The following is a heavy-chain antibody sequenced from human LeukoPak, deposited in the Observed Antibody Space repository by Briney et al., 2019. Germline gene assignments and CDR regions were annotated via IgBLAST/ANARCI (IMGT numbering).Heavy chain of an antibody. J-gene: IGHJ4*02. Sequence: GGSLRLSCAASGFTFSSYAMSWVRQAPGKGLEWVSAISGSGGSTYYADSVKGRFTISRDNSKNTLYLQMNSLRAEDTAVYYCARDAARSTIFGVVITNYFDYWGQGTLVTVSS. CDR1: GFTFSSYA. CDR2: ISGSGGST. D-gene: IGHD3-3*01. CDR3: ARDAARSTIFGVVITNYFDY. V-gene: IGHV3-23*01.